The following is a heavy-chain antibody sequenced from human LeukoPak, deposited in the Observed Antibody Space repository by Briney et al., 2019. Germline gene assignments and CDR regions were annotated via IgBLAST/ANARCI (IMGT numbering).Heavy chain of an antibody. J-gene: IGHJ4*02. CDR3: ARGDDIAAAGNFDY. Sequence: GGSLRLSCAASGFTFSSYSMNWVRQAPGKGLEWVSYISSSSSTIYYADSVKGRFTISRDNSKNTLYLQMNSLRAEDTAVYYCARGDDIAAAGNFDYWGQGTLVTVSS. V-gene: IGHV3-48*01. CDR1: GFTFSSYS. CDR2: ISSSSSTI. D-gene: IGHD6-13*01.